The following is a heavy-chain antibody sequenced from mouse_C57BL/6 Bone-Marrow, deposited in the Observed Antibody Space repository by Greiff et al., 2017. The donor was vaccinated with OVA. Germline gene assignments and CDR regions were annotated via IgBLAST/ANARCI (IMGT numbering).Heavy chain of an antibody. D-gene: IGHD1-1*01. J-gene: IGHJ4*01. V-gene: IGHV14-2*01. CDR1: GFNITDYY. Sequence: VQLQQSGAELVKPGASVKLSCTASGFNITDYYMHWVKQRTEQGLEWIGRIDPEDGETKYAPKFQGKATITADTSSNTAYLQLSSLTSEDTAVYYCAREGYYGSSYPYYYAMDYWGQGTSVTVSS. CDR2: IDPEDGET. CDR3: AREGYYGSSYPYYYAMDY.